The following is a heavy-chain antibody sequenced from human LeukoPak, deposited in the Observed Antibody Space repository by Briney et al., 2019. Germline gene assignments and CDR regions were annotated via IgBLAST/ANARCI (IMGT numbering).Heavy chain of an antibody. D-gene: IGHD5-12*01. CDR3: ARGGIVATVTSVYNWFDP. V-gene: IGHV5-51*01. Sequence: GESLQISCKGSGYSFTSYWIGWVRQMPGKGLEWMGIIYPGDSDTRYSPSFQGQVTISADKSISTAYLQWSSLKASDTAMYYCARGGIVATVTSVYNWFDPWGQGTLVTVSS. CDR2: IYPGDSDT. J-gene: IGHJ5*02. CDR1: GYSFTSYW.